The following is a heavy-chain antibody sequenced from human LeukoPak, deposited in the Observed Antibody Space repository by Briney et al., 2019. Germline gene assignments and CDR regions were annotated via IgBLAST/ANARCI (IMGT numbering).Heavy chain of an antibody. Sequence: GGSLRLSCAASGFTFNSYAMNWVRQAPGKGLEWVSAISGSGSTTYYADSVKGRFTISRDNSKNTPYLQMNTLRAEDTAVYYCAKAAVPGTKYYFDYWGQGTLVTVSS. D-gene: IGHD2-8*01. CDR3: AKAAVPGTKYYFDY. CDR2: ISGSGSTT. J-gene: IGHJ4*02. CDR1: GFTFNSYA. V-gene: IGHV3-23*01.